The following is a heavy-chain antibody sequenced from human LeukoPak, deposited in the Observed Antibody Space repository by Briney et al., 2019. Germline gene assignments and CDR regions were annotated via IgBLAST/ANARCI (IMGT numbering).Heavy chain of an antibody. Sequence: GGSLRFSCAVSGFTFSSYAMSWVRQAPGKGLEWVSAISGSGGSTYYADSVKGRFTISRDNSKNTLYLQMNSLRAEDTAVYYCARGGQSTALLDYWGQGTLVTVSS. D-gene: IGHD4-17*01. CDR1: GFTFSSYA. CDR2: ISGSGGST. CDR3: ARGGQSTALLDY. J-gene: IGHJ4*02. V-gene: IGHV3-23*01.